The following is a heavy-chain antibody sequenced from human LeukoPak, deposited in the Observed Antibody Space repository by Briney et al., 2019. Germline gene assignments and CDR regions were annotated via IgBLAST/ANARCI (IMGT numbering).Heavy chain of an antibody. CDR2: ISWNSGGI. Sequence: GGSLRLSCAASGFTLDDYAMHWVRQAPGKGLEWVSGISWNSGGIGYADSVKGRFTISRDNAKNSLYLQMNSLRVEDTALYYCAKDFYRLGEFDAFDNWGQGTMVTVSS. J-gene: IGHJ3*02. V-gene: IGHV3-9*01. CDR1: GFTLDDYA. D-gene: IGHD3-16*01. CDR3: AKDFYRLGEFDAFDN.